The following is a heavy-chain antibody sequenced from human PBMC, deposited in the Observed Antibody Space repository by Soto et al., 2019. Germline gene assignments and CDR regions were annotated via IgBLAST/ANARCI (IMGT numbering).Heavy chain of an antibody. CDR2: IKLSGGST. Sequence: QVQLMQSGAEVKKPGASVRVSCVASGYTFTSYYMHWVRQAPGQGLEWLGVIKLSGGSTTYAQRFQGRVTVTRDTSTSTVYMELRSLRSEDTAVYHCAREGNSYSGMDVWGQWTTVT. CDR1: GYTFTSYY. CDR3: AREGNSYSGMDV. V-gene: IGHV1-46*01. J-gene: IGHJ6*02.